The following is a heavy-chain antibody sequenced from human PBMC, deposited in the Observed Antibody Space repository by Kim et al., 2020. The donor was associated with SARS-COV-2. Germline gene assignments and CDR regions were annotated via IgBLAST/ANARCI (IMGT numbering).Heavy chain of an antibody. J-gene: IGHJ4*02. V-gene: IGHV3-23*01. D-gene: IGHD5-18*01. Sequence: DSGKGRLTIFRDNPKDTFYLHMNSLRAEDTAVYYCAKTPGGYTYGRFYFDSWGQGTLVTVSS. CDR3: AKTPGGYTYGRFYFDS.